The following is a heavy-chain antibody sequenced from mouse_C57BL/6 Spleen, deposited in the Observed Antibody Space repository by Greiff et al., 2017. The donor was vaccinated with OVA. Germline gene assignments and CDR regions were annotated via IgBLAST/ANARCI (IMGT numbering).Heavy chain of an antibody. CDR1: GYTFTDYY. CDR2: INPNNGGT. D-gene: IGHD1-1*01. V-gene: IGHV1-26*01. CDR3: YYYGSSGFAY. Sequence: EVQLQQSGPELVKPGASVKISCKASGYTFTDYYMNWVKQSHGKSLEWIGDINPNNGGTSYNQKFKGKATLTVDKSSSTAYMELRSLTSEDSAVYYCYYYGSSGFAYWGQGTLVTVSA. J-gene: IGHJ3*01.